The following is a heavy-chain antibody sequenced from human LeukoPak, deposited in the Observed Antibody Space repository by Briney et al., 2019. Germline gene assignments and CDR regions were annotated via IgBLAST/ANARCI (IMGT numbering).Heavy chain of an antibody. CDR2: IYYSGST. CDR1: GGSISSYY. J-gene: IGHJ3*02. V-gene: IGHV4-59*01. Sequence: SETLSLTCTVSGGSISSYYWSWIRQPPGKGLEWIGYIYYSGSTNYNPSLKSRVTISVDTSKNQFSLKLSSVTAADTAVYYCARYTGTTSGGPFDIWGQRTMVTVSS. CDR3: ARYTGTTSGGPFDI. D-gene: IGHD1-14*01.